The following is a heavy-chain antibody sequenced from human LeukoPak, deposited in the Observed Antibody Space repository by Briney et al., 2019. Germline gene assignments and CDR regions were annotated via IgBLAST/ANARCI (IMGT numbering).Heavy chain of an antibody. CDR3: ARDRVGSADFWSGYYTGTFDY. J-gene: IGHJ4*02. CDR2: IKQDGSEK. D-gene: IGHD3-3*01. V-gene: IGHV3-7*01. CDR1: GFTFSSYW. Sequence: GGSLRLSCAASGFTFSSYWMSWVRQAPGKGLEWVANIKQDGSEKYYVDSVKGRFTISRDNAKNSLYLQMNSLRPEDTAVYYCARDRVGSADFWSGYYTGTFDYWGQGTLVTVSS.